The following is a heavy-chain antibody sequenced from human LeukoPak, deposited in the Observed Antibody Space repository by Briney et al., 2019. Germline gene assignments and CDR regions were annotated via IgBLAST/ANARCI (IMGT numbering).Heavy chain of an antibody. Sequence: GGSLRLSCAASGFSFSTYEMNWVRQAPGKGLEWVSYISSSGGTIHYADSLKGRFTISRDNAKNSLYLQMNSPRAEDTSVYYCARVAYTYGFDYWGQGTLVTVSS. V-gene: IGHV3-48*03. CDR1: GFSFSTYE. D-gene: IGHD5-18*01. CDR3: ARVAYTYGFDY. J-gene: IGHJ4*02. CDR2: ISSSGGTI.